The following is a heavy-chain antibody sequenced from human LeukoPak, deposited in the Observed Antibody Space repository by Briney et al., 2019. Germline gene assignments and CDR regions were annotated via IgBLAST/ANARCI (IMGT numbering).Heavy chain of an antibody. Sequence: SETLSLTCTVSGYSISSGYYWGWIRQPPEGLEWIGSIYHSGSTYYNPSLKSRVTISVDTSKNQFSLRLSSVTAADTAVYYCARGNYDFWSGYYMSSWFDPWGQGTLVTVSS. CDR1: GYSISSGYY. CDR3: ARGNYDFWSGYYMSSWFDP. CDR2: IYHSGST. V-gene: IGHV4-38-2*02. D-gene: IGHD3-3*01. J-gene: IGHJ5*02.